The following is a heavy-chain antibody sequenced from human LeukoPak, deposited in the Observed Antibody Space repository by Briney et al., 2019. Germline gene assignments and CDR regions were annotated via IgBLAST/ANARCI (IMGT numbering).Heavy chain of an antibody. J-gene: IGHJ2*01. V-gene: IGHV5-51*01. CDR2: IYPGDSDT. CDR3: ARHGPGITMVRGVHWYFDL. CDR1: GYSFTSYW. D-gene: IGHD3-10*01. Sequence: GESLKISCKGSGYSFTSYWIGWVRQMPGKGLEGMGIIYPGDSDTRYSPSFQGHVTISADKSISTASLQWSTLKASDTAMYYCARHGPGITMVRGVHWYFDLWGRGTLVPVSS.